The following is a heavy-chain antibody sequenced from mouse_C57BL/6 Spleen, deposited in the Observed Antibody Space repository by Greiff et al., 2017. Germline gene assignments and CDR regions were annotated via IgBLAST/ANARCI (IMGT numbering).Heavy chain of an antibody. D-gene: IGHD1-1*01. CDR2: IHPSDSDT. CDR3: AILDYYGSPWFAY. Sequence: VQLQQPGAELVKPGASVKVSCKASGYTFTSYWMHWVKQRPGQGLEWIGRIHPSDSDTNYNQKFKGKATLTVDKSSSTAYMQLSSLTSEDSAVYYCAILDYYGSPWFAYWGQGTLVTVSA. J-gene: IGHJ3*01. CDR1: GYTFTSYW. V-gene: IGHV1-74*01.